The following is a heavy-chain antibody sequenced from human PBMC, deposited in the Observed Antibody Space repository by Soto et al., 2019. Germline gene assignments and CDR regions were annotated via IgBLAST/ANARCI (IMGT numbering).Heavy chain of an antibody. CDR2: ISSSSSYI. CDR1: GFIFSTYS. J-gene: IGHJ6*02. V-gene: IGHV3-21*01. D-gene: IGHD1-26*01. Sequence: EVQLVESGGGLVKPGGSLRLSCAASGFIFSTYSMNWVRQAPGKGLEWVSSISSSSSYIYYADSVKGRFTISRDNAKNSLYLQMNSLRAEDTAVYYCARDRGTYSYYYYGMDVWGQGTTVTVSS. CDR3: ARDRGTYSYYYYGMDV.